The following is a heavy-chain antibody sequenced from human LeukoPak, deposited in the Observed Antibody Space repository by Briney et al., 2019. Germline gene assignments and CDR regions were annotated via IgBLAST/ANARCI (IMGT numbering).Heavy chain of an antibody. CDR3: ARDRRDQLRSLEWLRNYYFDY. CDR1: GFTFSDYY. CDR2: ISSSGSTI. V-gene: IGHV3-11*01. Sequence: GGSLRLSCAASGFTFSDYYMSWIRQAPGKGLEWVSYISSSGSTIYYADSVKGRFTISRDNAKNSLYLQMNSLRAEDTAVYYCARDRRDQLRSLEWLRNYYFDYWGQGTLVTVSS. J-gene: IGHJ4*02. D-gene: IGHD3-3*01.